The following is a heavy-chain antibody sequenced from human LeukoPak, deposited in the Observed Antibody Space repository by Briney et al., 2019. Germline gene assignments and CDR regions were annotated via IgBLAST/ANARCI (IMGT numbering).Heavy chain of an antibody. J-gene: IGHJ4*02. CDR1: GYTFTSYY. V-gene: IGHV1-46*01. CDR3: ARDGQYYYDSSGYTHFDY. Sequence: VASVKVSCKASGYTFTSYYMHWVRQAPGQGLEWMGIINPSGGSTSYAQKFQGRVTMTRDTSTSTAYMELSSLRSEDTAVYYCARDGQYYYDSSGYTHFDYWGQGTLVTVSS. D-gene: IGHD3-22*01. CDR2: INPSGGST.